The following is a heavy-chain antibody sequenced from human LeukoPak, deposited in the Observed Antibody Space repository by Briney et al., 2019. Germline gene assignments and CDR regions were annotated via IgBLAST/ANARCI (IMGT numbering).Heavy chain of an antibody. V-gene: IGHV4-39*01. CDR2: IYYSEFT. Sequence: SETLSLTCPVLRGSLDTNNASWAWIRQPPGKGLEWIGSIYYSEFTHDNPSLKSRVSISVDTSTNQFSLKLDSVTAVDTAVYYCATARFDDYGDFDRGDYFDSWGQGTLVTVSS. CDR1: RGSLDTNNAS. D-gene: IGHD4-17*01. CDR3: ATARFDDYGDFDRGDYFDS. J-gene: IGHJ4*02.